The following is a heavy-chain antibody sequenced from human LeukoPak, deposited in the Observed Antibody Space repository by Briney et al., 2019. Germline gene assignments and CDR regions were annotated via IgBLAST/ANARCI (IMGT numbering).Heavy chain of an antibody. D-gene: IGHD4-17*01. J-gene: IGHJ4*02. CDR3: ARASGDYGHFDY. Sequence: GGSLRLSCAASGFTFSSYSMNWVRQAPGKGLEWVSSISSSSSYIYYADSVKGRFTISRDNAKNSPYLQMNSLRAEDTAVYYCARASGDYGHFDYWGQGTLVTVSS. V-gene: IGHV3-21*01. CDR2: ISSSSSYI. CDR1: GFTFSSYS.